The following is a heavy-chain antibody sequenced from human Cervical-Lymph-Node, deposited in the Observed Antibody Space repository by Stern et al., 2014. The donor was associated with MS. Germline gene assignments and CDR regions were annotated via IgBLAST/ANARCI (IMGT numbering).Heavy chain of an antibody. CDR1: GGTFSSSYA. CDR2: IIPILGLA. Sequence: VQLVQSGAEVKKPGSSMNVSCKASGGTFSSSYAITWMRQATRQRLGWVGRIIPILGLANYAQKFQGRVTITADTSTSTTYMELSSLRSEDTAVYYCARGVVSNRAAATLHNLFDPWGQGTLVTVSS. D-gene: IGHD2-15*01. J-gene: IGHJ5*02. V-gene: IGHV1-69*04. CDR3: ARGVVSNRAAATLHNLFDP.